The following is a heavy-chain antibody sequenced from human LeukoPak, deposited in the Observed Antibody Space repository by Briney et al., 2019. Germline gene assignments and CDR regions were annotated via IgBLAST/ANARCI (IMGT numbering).Heavy chain of an antibody. V-gene: IGHV4-34*01. D-gene: IGHD6-19*01. Sequence: SETLSLTCAVYGGSFSGYYWSWIRQPPGKGLEWIGEINHSGSTNYNPSLKSRVTISVDTSKNQFSLKLSSVTAADTAVYYCARGRGRSGWRQGDYWGQGTLVTVPS. CDR3: ARGRGRSGWRQGDY. CDR1: GGSFSGYY. J-gene: IGHJ4*02. CDR2: INHSGST.